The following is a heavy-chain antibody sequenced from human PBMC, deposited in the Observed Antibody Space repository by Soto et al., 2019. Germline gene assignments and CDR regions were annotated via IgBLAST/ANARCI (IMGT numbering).Heavy chain of an antibody. V-gene: IGHV3-23*01. CDR3: AKKEGYSGYDPFDY. Sequence: GGSLRLSCAASGFTFSSYAMSWVRQAPGKGLEWVSAISTSGGSTFYADSVKGRFTISRDNFKNTLYLQMNSLRAEDTAVYYCAKKEGYSGYDPFDYCGQGPLVTVYS. CDR2: ISTSGGST. D-gene: IGHD5-12*01. CDR1: GFTFSSYA. J-gene: IGHJ4*02.